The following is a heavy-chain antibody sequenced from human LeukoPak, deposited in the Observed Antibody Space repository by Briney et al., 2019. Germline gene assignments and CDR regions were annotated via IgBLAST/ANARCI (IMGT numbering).Heavy chain of an antibody. CDR3: ASKREGPTTGIDY. V-gene: IGHV4-39*07. D-gene: IGHD1-26*01. CDR1: GGSISSTNSY. J-gene: IGHJ4*02. CDR2: IYSSGSS. Sequence: SETLSLTCTVSGGSISSTNSYWGSIRQSPRTGLEWIGNIYSSGSSYYNPSLKSRVTISVDTSENQFSLKLTSVTAADTAVYYCASKREGPTTGIDYWGQGTLVTVSS.